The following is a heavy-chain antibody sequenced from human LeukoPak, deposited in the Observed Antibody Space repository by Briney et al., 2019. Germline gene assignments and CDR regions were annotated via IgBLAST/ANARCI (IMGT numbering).Heavy chain of an antibody. CDR1: GLTFSTYW. J-gene: IGHJ4*02. D-gene: IGHD3-16*01. CDR2: INQNGREK. V-gene: IGHV3-7*01. CDR3: ARSLGDD. Sequence: QPGGYLRLSCEVSGLTFSTYWMTWVRQAPGKGLEWVASINQNGREKYYEDSVKGRFTISRDNAKDSLYLQMNSLRDEDTAVYYCARSLGDDWGQGTLVTVSS.